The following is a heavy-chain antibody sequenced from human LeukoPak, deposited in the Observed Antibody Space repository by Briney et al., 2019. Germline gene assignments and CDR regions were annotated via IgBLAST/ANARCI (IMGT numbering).Heavy chain of an antibody. Sequence: ASVKVSCKASGYTFTGYYMHWVRQAPGQGLDGMGWSNPNSGSTNYAQKFQGRVTMTSDTSISTAYLELSRLRSDDTAVYYCARHYYNSSCYYDAFDIWGQGTMVTVSS. CDR3: ARHYYNSSCYYDAFDI. CDR2: SNPNSGST. D-gene: IGHD3-22*01. J-gene: IGHJ3*02. V-gene: IGHV1-2*02. CDR1: GYTFTGYY.